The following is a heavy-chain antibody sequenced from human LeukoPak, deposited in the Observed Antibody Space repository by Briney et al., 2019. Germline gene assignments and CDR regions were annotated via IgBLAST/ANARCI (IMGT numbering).Heavy chain of an antibody. D-gene: IGHD1-14*01. V-gene: IGHV3-7*01. CDR3: ARDHTPEGDECFQH. CDR2: IKQDGSEK. CDR1: GFTFSSYW. Sequence: GGSLRLSCAASGFTFSSYWMSWVRQAPGKGLEWVANIKQDGSEKYYVDSVKGRFTISRDNAKNSLYLQMNSLRAEDTAVYYCARDHTPEGDECFQHWGQGTLVTVSS. J-gene: IGHJ1*01.